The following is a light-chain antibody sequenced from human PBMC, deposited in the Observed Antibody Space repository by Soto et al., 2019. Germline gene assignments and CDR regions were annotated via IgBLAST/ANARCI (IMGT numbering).Light chain of an antibody. Sequence: DIVMTQSPLSLPVTPGEPASISCRSSHSLLHSNGYNYLDWYLQKPGQSPQLLIYEVSTRVSGVPDRFSGSGSGTDFTLTISRLEPEDFAVYYCQQYGSSPLWTFGQGTKVDI. CDR3: QQYGSSPLWT. J-gene: IGKJ1*01. CDR2: EVS. V-gene: IGKV2-28*01. CDR1: HSLLHSNGYNY.